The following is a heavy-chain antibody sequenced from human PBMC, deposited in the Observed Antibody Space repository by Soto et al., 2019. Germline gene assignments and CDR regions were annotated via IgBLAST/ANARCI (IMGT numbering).Heavy chain of an antibody. CDR3: ARVSVDVPE. CDR1: GPTFIAYY. D-gene: IGHD5-12*01. V-gene: IGHV1-2*02. Sequence: QLLQSGDEVKKPGASVRVSCKTSGPTFIAYYIHWVRQAPGQGLEWMGWIDPKSGGTTYEQKFLGRVTMTRDTSINTAYMDLNRLTSDDTAVYYCARVSVDVPEWGQGTLITVSS. J-gene: IGHJ4*02. CDR2: IDPKSGGT.